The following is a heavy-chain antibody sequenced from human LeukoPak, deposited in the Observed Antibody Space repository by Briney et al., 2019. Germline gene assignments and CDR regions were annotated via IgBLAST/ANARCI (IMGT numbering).Heavy chain of an antibody. CDR3: ARDPHDYGDYGSWFDP. CDR2: ISYDGSNK. D-gene: IGHD4-17*01. J-gene: IGHJ5*02. Sequence: GRSLRLSCAASGFTFSSYAMHWVRQAPGKGLEWVAVISYDGSNKYYADSVKGRFTISRDNSKNTLYLQMNSLRAEDTAVYYRARDPHDYGDYGSWFDPWGQGTLVTVSS. V-gene: IGHV3-30*04. CDR1: GFTFSSYA.